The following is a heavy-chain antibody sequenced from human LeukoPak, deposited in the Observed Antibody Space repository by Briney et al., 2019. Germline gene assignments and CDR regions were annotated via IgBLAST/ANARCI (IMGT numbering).Heavy chain of an antibody. CDR2: IRYDGSNK. CDR3: ARGHSGSYLDAFDI. J-gene: IGHJ3*02. CDR1: GFTFSSYG. D-gene: IGHD1-26*01. V-gene: IGHV3-30*02. Sequence: GGSLRLSCAASGFTFSSYGMHWVRQAPGKGLEWVAFIRYDGSNKYYADSVKGRFTISRDNAKNSLYLQMNSLRAEDTAVYYCARGHSGSYLDAFDIWGQGTMVTVSS.